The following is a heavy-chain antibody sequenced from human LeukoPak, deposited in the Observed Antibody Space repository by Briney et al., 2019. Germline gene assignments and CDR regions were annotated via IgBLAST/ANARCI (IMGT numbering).Heavy chain of an antibody. CDR1: GGSISSGSYY. D-gene: IGHD1-1*01. CDR3: ARRTQRPYWYFDL. Sequence: SQTLSLTCTVSGGSISSGSYYWSWIRQPAGKGLEWIGRIYASGSTNYNPSLESRITISVDTSKNQFSLKLSSVTAADTAVYYCARRTQRPYWYFDLWGRGTLVTVSS. V-gene: IGHV4-61*02. CDR2: IYASGST. J-gene: IGHJ2*01.